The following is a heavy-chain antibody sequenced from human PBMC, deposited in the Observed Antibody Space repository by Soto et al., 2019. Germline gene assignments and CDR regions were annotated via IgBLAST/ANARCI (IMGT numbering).Heavy chain of an antibody. CDR3: ARRLTTTVTAMGY. CDR2: INTDGSTT. D-gene: IGHD2-21*02. V-gene: IGHV3-74*01. Sequence: PGGSLRLSCAASGFTFSDHWMHWVRQAPGEGLVWVSRINTDGSTTSYADSVKGRFTISRDNVKNTLFLQMNSLRAEDTAVYYCARRLTTTVTAMGYWGQGTPVTVAS. CDR1: GFTFSDHW. J-gene: IGHJ4*02.